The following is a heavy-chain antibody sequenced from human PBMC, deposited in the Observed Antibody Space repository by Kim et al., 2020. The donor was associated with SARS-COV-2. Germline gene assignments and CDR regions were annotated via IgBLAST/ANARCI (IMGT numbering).Heavy chain of an antibody. Sequence: SETLSLTCTVSGGSISSYYWSWIRQPAGKGLEWIGRIYTSGSTNYNPSLKSRVTMSVDTSKNQFSLKLSSVTAADTAVYYCARDTRWNDRLGRGSDAFDIWGQGTMVTVSS. CDR3: ARDTRWNDRLGRGSDAFDI. V-gene: IGHV4-4*07. CDR1: GGSISSYY. CDR2: IYTSGST. J-gene: IGHJ3*02. D-gene: IGHD1-1*01.